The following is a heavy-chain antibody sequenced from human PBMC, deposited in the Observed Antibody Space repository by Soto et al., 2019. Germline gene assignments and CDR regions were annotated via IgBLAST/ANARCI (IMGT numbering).Heavy chain of an antibody. CDR1: GYTFTSYD. V-gene: IGHV1-8*01. Sequence: QVQLVQSGAEVKKPGASVKVSCKASGYTFTSYDINWVRQATGQGLEWMGWMNPNSGNTGYAQKFQGRVAMTRNTSISTAYMELSSLRSEDTAVYYCARGLDGDDFGGYYFDYWGQGTLVTVSS. CDR3: ARGLDGDDFGGYYFDY. CDR2: MNPNSGNT. J-gene: IGHJ4*02. D-gene: IGHD4-17*01.